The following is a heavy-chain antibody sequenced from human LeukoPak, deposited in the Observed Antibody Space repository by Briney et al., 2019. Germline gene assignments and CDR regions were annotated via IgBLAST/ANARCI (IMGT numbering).Heavy chain of an antibody. Sequence: GGSLRLSCAASGFTFSSYAMHWVRQAPGKGMEWLAVISYDGSNKYYADSVKGRFTISRDNSKNTLYLQMNSLRAEDTAVYYCARDGYDFWSGYCTYYYYGMDVWGQGTTVTVSS. CDR1: GFTFSSYA. J-gene: IGHJ6*02. D-gene: IGHD3-3*01. CDR3: ARDGYDFWSGYCTYYYYGMDV. CDR2: ISYDGSNK. V-gene: IGHV3-30-3*01.